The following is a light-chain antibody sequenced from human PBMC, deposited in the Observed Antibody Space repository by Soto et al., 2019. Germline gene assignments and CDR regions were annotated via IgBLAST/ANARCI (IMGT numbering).Light chain of an antibody. CDR1: SGSVSGIYD. V-gene: IGLV8-61*01. Sequence: QTVVTQEPSFSESPGGTVTLTCGLGSGSVSGIYDPSWYQQTPGQAPRTLIYNTNTRSSGVPDRFSGAILGNKAALTITGAQADDESDYYCVLYMGSGISVFGGGTKLTVL. CDR2: NTN. CDR3: VLYMGSGISV. J-gene: IGLJ2*01.